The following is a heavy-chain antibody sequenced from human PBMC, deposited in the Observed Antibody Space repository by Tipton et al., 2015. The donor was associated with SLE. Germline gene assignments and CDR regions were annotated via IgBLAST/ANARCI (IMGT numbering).Heavy chain of an antibody. CDR1: GGSIISGSNY. CDR2: IYFIGST. Sequence: TLSPTCTVSGGSIISGSNYWNWIRQSAGKGLEWIGHIYFIGSTNYNPSLKSRVTISVDTSKNQFSLKLSSVTAADTAVYYCARHKDFLEWLSSANWFDPWGQGTLVTVSS. D-gene: IGHD3-3*01. J-gene: IGHJ5*02. V-gene: IGHV4-61*09. CDR3: ARHKDFLEWLSSANWFDP.